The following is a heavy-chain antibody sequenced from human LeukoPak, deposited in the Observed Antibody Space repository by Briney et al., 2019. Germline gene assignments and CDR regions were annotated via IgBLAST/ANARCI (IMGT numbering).Heavy chain of an antibody. Sequence: SETLSLTCAVSGGSISSGGYYWSWIRQHPGKGLEWIGYIYYSGSTYYNPSLKSRVTISVDTSKNQFSLRLSTVTAADTAVYYCARGLVEMATRYFDLWGCGTLVTVSS. D-gene: IGHD5-24*01. J-gene: IGHJ2*01. CDR3: ARGLVEMATRYFDL. CDR1: GGSISSGGYY. CDR2: IYYSGST. V-gene: IGHV4-31*11.